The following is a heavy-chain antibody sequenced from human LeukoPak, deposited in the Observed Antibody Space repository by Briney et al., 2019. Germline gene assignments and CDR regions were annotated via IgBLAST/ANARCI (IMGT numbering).Heavy chain of an antibody. Sequence: SETLSLTCTVSGNSISSSSYYWVWIRQPPGKGLEWIGSINYYGKTYYNPSVKSRVTISVDTSKNQFSLKLRSVTAADTAIYYCARDSLNYYGSGSYHDYWGQGTLVTVSS. CDR1: GNSISSSSYY. CDR3: ARDSLNYYGSGSYHDY. J-gene: IGHJ4*02. V-gene: IGHV4-39*07. CDR2: INYYGKT. D-gene: IGHD3-10*01.